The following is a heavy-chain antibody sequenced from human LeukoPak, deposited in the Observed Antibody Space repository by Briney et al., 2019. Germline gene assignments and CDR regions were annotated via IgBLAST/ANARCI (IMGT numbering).Heavy chain of an antibody. Sequence: VKVSCKASGYTFSSCGISWVRQAPGQGLEWMGWINAGNGNTKYSQEFQGRVTITRDTSASTAYMELSSLRSEDMAVYYCARQVGSYCSGGSCYAPELGYWGQGTLVTVSS. V-gene: IGHV1-3*03. CDR2: INAGNGNT. D-gene: IGHD2-15*01. CDR1: GYTFSSCG. J-gene: IGHJ4*02. CDR3: ARQVGSYCSGGSCYAPELGY.